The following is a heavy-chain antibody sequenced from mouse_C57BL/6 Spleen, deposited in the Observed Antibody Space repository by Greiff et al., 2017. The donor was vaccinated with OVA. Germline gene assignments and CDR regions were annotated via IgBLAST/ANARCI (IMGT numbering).Heavy chain of an antibody. Sequence: QVQLKQSGAELARPGASVKLSCKASGYTFTSYGISWVKQRTGQGLEWIGEIYPRSGNTYYNEKFKGKATLTADKSSSTAYMELRSLTSEDSAVYFCARRGLLTAFDYWGQGTTLTVSS. CDR3: ARRGLLTAFDY. D-gene: IGHD4-1*01. CDR1: GYTFTSYG. V-gene: IGHV1-81*01. J-gene: IGHJ2*01. CDR2: IYPRSGNT.